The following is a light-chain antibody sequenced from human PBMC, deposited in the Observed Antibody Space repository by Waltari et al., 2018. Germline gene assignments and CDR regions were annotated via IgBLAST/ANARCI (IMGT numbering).Light chain of an antibody. CDR1: MLPKKY. Sequence: SSELTQPSSVSVSPGQTARITCSGDMLPKKYTRWFQQKPGQAPVLVLYKDSALPSGIPERFSGSSSGTTVTLTISGAQVEDEADYYCYSTTDNNLGVFGPGTRVTVL. CDR2: KDS. CDR3: YSTTDNNLGV. V-gene: IGLV3-27*01. J-gene: IGLJ1*01.